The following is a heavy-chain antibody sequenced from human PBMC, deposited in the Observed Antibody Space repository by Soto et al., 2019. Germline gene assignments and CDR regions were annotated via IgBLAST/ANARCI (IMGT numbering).Heavy chain of an antibody. V-gene: IGHV4-4*02. J-gene: IGHJ4*02. CDR1: GGSISSSNW. Sequence: PSETLSLTCAVSGGSISSSNWWSWVRQPPGKGLEWIGEIYHSGSTNYNPSLKSRVTISVDKSKNQFSLRLSSVTAADTAVYYCARAKLGVRAEFDYWGQGTLVTVSS. D-gene: IGHD3-10*01. CDR2: IYHSGST. CDR3: ARAKLGVRAEFDY.